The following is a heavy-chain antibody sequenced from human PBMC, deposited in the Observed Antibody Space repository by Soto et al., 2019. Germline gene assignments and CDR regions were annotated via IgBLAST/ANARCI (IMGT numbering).Heavy chain of an antibody. CDR1: GGSFSGYY. V-gene: IGHV4-34*01. D-gene: IGHD6-6*01. CDR2: INHSGST. CDR3: ARGGGIAARPNWFDP. J-gene: IGHJ5*02. Sequence: QVQLQQWGAGLLKPSETLSLTCAVYGGSFSGYYWSWIRQPPGKGLEWIGEINHSGSTNYNPSLKSRVTILVDTSKNQFSLKLSSVTAADTAVYYCARGGGIAARPNWFDPWGQGTLVTVSS.